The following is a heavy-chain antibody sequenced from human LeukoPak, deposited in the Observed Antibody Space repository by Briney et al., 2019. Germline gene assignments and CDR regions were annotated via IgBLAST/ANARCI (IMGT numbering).Heavy chain of an antibody. D-gene: IGHD6-13*01. Sequence: GGSLKISCKGSGYSFTSYWIGWVGQMPGKGLEWMAIIYPGDSDTRYSPSFQGQVTISADKSISTAYLQWSSLKASDTAMYYCARLGKYSSSANDAFDIWGQGTMVTVSS. V-gene: IGHV5-51*01. CDR2: IYPGDSDT. J-gene: IGHJ3*02. CDR1: GYSFTSYW. CDR3: ARLGKYSSSANDAFDI.